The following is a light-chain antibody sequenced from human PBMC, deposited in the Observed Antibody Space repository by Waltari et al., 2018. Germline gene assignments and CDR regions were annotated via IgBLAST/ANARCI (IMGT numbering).Light chain of an antibody. Sequence: QSVLAQPPSASGTPGQRVTLSCSGSTSNIGSNSVYWYQQLPVTAPKLLIYRNNERPSGVPDRFSGSKSGTSASLAISGLRSEDEADYYCAAWDDSLSGFYVFGTGTKVTVL. CDR3: AAWDDSLSGFYV. V-gene: IGLV1-47*01. CDR2: RNN. CDR1: TSNIGSNS. J-gene: IGLJ1*01.